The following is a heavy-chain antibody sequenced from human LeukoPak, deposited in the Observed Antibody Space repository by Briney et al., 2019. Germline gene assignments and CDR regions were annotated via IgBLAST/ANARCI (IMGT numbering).Heavy chain of an antibody. D-gene: IGHD1-26*01. CDR3: ARDRIVGATTYFDY. J-gene: IGHJ4*02. CDR2: ISYSGST. V-gene: IGHV4-59*01. CDR1: GGSIGSYY. Sequence: PSETLSLTCAVSGGSIGSYYWNWIRQPPGKGLEWIGYISYSGSTSYNPSLKSRLTMSVDTSKNQFSLRLTSVTAADTAVYYCARDRIVGATTYFDYWGQGTLVTVSS.